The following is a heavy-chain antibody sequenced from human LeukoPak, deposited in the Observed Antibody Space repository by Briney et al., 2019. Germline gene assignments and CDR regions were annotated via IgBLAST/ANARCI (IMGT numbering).Heavy chain of an antibody. CDR3: ARVGYYYDSSGPLDY. J-gene: IGHJ4*02. V-gene: IGHV1-69*04. CDR2: IIPILGIA. Sequence: SVQVSCQASGYTFPTYGISWVRQAPGQGLEWMGRIIPILGIANYAQKFQGRVTITADKSTSTAYMELSSLRSEDTAVYYCARVGYYYDSSGPLDYWGQGTLVTVSS. CDR1: GYTFPTYG. D-gene: IGHD3-22*01.